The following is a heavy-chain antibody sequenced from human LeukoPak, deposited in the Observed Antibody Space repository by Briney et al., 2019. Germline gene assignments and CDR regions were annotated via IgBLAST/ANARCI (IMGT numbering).Heavy chain of an antibody. Sequence: GGPLRLPCAASGFTFSSYSMNWVRQAPGKGLEWVSYISSSSSTIYYADSVKGRFTVSRDNSKNTLFLQMNSLRAEDTAVYYCAKDGGLWVSAHWGDSWGRGTLVTVSS. CDR1: GFTFSSYS. CDR2: ISSSSSTI. V-gene: IGHV3-48*01. D-gene: IGHD7-27*01. J-gene: IGHJ4*02. CDR3: AKDGGLWVSAHWGDS.